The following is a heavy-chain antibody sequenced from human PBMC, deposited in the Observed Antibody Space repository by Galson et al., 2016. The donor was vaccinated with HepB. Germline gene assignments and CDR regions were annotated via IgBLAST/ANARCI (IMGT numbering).Heavy chain of an antibody. CDR1: GFTFSNYA. CDR3: AREADYYYGSRSRANVGFLHKWFDP. CDR2: ISYDGSNK. Sequence: SLRLSCAASGFTFSNYAMHWVRQAPGKGLEWVAVISYDGSNKYYADSVKGRFTISRDNSKNTLYLQMNSLRAEDTAVYYCAREADYYYGSRSRANVGFLHKWFDPWGQGTLVTVSS. J-gene: IGHJ5*02. V-gene: IGHV3-30-3*01. D-gene: IGHD3-10*01.